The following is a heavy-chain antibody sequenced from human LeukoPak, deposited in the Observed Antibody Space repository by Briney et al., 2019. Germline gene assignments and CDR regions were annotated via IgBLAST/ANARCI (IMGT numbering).Heavy chain of an antibody. CDR1: GFTFSSYA. V-gene: IGHV3-23*01. CDR3: AKDREVTRGWFDP. J-gene: IGHJ5*02. Sequence: PGGSLRLSCAASGFTFSSYAMSWVRQAPGKGLEWLSAISGNGGSTYYADSVRGRFTISRDNSKNTLYLQMNSLRAEDTALYHCAKDREVTRGWFDPWGQGTLVTVSS. CDR2: ISGNGGST. D-gene: IGHD2-21*02.